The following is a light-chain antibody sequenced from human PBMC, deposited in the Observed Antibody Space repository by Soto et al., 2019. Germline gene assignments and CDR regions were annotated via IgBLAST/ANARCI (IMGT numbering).Light chain of an antibody. J-gene: IGKJ2*01. Sequence: DVEMTQSPSTLTTSIGDRVTINCRASQNVSNWLAWYQQKPGKAPKLLIYKASRLESGVQSSFSAGGSGTDFTLTINSLQSDDFATYFCQQYSKESTFGQGTKLEIK. CDR3: QQYSKEST. V-gene: IGKV1-5*03. CDR1: QNVSNW. CDR2: KAS.